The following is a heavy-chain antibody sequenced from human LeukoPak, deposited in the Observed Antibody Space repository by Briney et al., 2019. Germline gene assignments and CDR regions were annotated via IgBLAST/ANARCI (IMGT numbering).Heavy chain of an antibody. Sequence: GGSLRLSCAASGCTFSSYAMSWVRQAPGKALEWVSASSRSGDSTYYADSVKGRFTISRDNSKNTLYLQMNSLRAEDTAVYYCAKEQRGYTGYAVGSWFDPWGQGTLVTVSS. V-gene: IGHV3-23*01. D-gene: IGHD5-12*01. CDR1: GCTFSSYA. CDR3: AKEQRGYTGYAVGSWFDP. CDR2: SSRSGDST. J-gene: IGHJ5*02.